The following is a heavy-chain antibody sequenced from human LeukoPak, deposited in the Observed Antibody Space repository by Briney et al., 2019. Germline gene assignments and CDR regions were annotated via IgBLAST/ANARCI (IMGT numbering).Heavy chain of an antibody. J-gene: IGHJ5*02. Sequence: ASVKVSCKASGYTFTSYGISWVRQAPGQGLEYIGWISAYNGNTNYAQKLQGRVTMTTDTSTSTAYMELRSLRSDDTAVYYCARVPSSSWYGWFDPWGQGTLVTVSS. CDR1: GYTFTSYG. CDR3: ARVPSSSWYGWFDP. V-gene: IGHV1-18*01. CDR2: ISAYNGNT. D-gene: IGHD6-13*01.